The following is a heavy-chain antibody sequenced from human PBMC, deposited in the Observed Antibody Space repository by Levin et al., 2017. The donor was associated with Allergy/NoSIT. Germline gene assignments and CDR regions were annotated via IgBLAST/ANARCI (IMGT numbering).Heavy chain of an antibody. D-gene: IGHD3-16*02. J-gene: IGHJ4*02. CDR2: ISSSSSTI. Sequence: GGSLRLSCAASGFTFSSYSMNWVRQAPGKGLEWVSYISSSSSTIYYADSVKGRFTISRDNAKNSLYLQMNSLRAEDTAVYYCARDFWSLGELSFGFVWGQGTLVTVSS. CDR3: ARDFWSLGELSFGFV. CDR1: GFTFSSYS. V-gene: IGHV3-48*01.